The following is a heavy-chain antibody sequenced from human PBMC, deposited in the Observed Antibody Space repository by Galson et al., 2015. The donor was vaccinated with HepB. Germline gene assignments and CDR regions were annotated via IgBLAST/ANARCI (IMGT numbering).Heavy chain of an antibody. V-gene: IGHV3-48*02. Sequence: SLRLSCAASGFTFSSYSMNWVRQAPGKGLEWVSYISSSSTIYYADSVKGRFTISRDNAKNSLYLQMNSLRDEDTAVYYCAALAARRTRGQGTLVTVSS. CDR2: ISSSSTI. CDR1: GFTFSSYS. CDR3: AALAARRT. D-gene: IGHD6-6*01. J-gene: IGHJ4*02.